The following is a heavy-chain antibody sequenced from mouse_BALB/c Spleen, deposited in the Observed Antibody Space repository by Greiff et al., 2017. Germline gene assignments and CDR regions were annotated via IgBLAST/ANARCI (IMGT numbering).Heavy chain of an antibody. V-gene: IGHV5-17*02. Sequence: EVQRVESGGGLVQPGGSRKLSCAASGFTFSSFGMHWVRQAPEKGLEWVAYISSGSSTIYYADTVKGRFTISRDNPKNTLFLQMTSLRSEDTAMYYCAREGITTEDFDYWGQGTTLTVSS. J-gene: IGHJ2*01. CDR2: ISSGSSTI. D-gene: IGHD1-1*01. CDR3: AREGITTEDFDY. CDR1: GFTFSSFG.